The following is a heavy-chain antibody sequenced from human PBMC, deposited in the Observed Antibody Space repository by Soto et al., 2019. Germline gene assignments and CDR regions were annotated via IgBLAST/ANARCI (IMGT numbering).Heavy chain of an antibody. CDR1: GYTFTTYD. J-gene: IGHJ4*02. V-gene: IGHV1-18*01. CDR2: ISGYSGNT. D-gene: IGHD6-6*01. CDR3: ARSGGSSSPLDY. Sequence: EASVKVSCKTSGYTFTTYDISWVRQAPGKGLEWMGWISGYSGNTNYAQKLQGRISMTTDTSTSTAYMELRSLRSDDTAVYYCARSGGSSSPLDYWGQGTLVTVSS.